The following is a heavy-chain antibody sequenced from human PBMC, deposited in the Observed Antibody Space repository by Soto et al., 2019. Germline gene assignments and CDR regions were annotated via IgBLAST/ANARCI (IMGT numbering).Heavy chain of an antibody. CDR3: AKEYGSGSPPYYFDY. CDR1: GFTFSSYG. D-gene: IGHD3-10*01. V-gene: IGHV3-30*18. J-gene: IGHJ4*02. CDR2: ISYDESNK. Sequence: GGSLRLSCAASGFTFSSYGMHWVRQAPGKGLEWVAVISYDESNKYYADSVKGRFTISRDNSKNTLYLQMNSLRAEDTAVYYCAKEYGSGSPPYYFDYWGQGTLVTVSS.